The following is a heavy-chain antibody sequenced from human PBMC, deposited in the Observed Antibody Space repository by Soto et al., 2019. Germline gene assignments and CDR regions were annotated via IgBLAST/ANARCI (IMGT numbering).Heavy chain of an antibody. J-gene: IGHJ4*02. CDR2: IIPIFGTA. CDR1: GGTFSSYA. Sequence: AVKVSCKASGGTFSSYAISWVRQAPGQGLEWMGGIIPIFGTANYAQKFQGRVTITADKSTSTAYMELSSLRSEDTAVYYCASGSSGWYLDYWGQGTLVTVSS. D-gene: IGHD6-19*01. V-gene: IGHV1-69*06. CDR3: ASGSSGWYLDY.